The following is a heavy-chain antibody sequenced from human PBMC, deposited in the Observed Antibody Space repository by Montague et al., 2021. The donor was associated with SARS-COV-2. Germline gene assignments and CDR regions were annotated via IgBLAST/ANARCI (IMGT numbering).Heavy chain of an antibody. Sequence: SETLSLTCTVSGDSISSLHYYWGWIRQPPGKGLEWIGNVFYRGXTXYXXXXRXRVTISVDTSKNQFALRLRSVTATDTAIYYCARRAGVVGDTRFDYWGQGILVPVSS. CDR1: GDSISSLHYY. V-gene: IGHV4-39*01. D-gene: IGHD1-26*01. CDR2: VFYRGXT. J-gene: IGHJ4*01. CDR3: ARRAGVVGDTRFDY.